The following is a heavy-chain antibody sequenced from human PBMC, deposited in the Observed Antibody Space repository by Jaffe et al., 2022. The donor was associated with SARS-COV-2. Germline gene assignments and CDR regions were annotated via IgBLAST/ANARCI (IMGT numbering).Heavy chain of an antibody. Sequence: QLQLQESGPGLVKPSETLSLTCTVSGASISSSTYYWGWIRQPPGKGLEWIGSVYYSGGSTYYNPSLKSRVTISVDTSKNQFSLKLSSVTAADTAVYYCARLGGAARASFDYWGQGTLVTVSS. V-gene: IGHV4-39*01. CDR3: ARLGGAARASFDY. CDR1: GASISSSTYY. D-gene: IGHD3-16*01. J-gene: IGHJ4*02. CDR2: VYYSGGST.